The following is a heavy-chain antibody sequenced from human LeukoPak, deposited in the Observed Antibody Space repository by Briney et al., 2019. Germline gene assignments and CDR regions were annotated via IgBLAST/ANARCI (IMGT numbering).Heavy chain of an antibody. CDR2: ISNSGSSI. CDR1: GFTFSDYY. Sequence: PGGSLRLSCAASGFTFSDYYVSWIRQAPGKGLEWVSYISNSGSSIYYADSVKGRFAISRDNAKNSLYLQMNSLRAEDTAVYYCVRGSTLSSGPAYWGQGALVTVSS. J-gene: IGHJ4*02. V-gene: IGHV3-11*01. D-gene: IGHD3-22*01. CDR3: VRGSTLSSGPAY.